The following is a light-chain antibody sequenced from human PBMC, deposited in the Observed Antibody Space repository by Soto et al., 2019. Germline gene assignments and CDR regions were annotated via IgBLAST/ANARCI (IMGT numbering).Light chain of an antibody. V-gene: IGKV3-20*01. J-gene: IGKJ5*01. CDR2: GPS. CDR1: QSVSSSY. Sequence: EIVITQSPSTLSVSPGERATLSCRASQSVSSSYLAWYQQKPGQAPRLLIYGPSSRATGIPDRFSGSGSGTDFTLTISRLEPEDFAVYYCQQFGSSPPRITFGQGTRLEI. CDR3: QQFGSSPPRIT.